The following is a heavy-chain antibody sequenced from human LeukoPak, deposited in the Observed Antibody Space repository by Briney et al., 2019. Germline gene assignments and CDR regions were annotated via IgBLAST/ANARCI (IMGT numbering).Heavy chain of an antibody. CDR1: GYTFTSYY. V-gene: IGHV1-46*01. CDR3: ARAPIYDFWSGSKDNWFDP. J-gene: IGHJ5*02. D-gene: IGHD3-3*01. CDR2: INPSGGST. Sequence: ASVKVSCKASGYTFTSYYMHWVRQAPGQGLEWMGIINPSGGSTSYAQKFQGRATMTRDTSTSTVYMELSSLRSEDTAVYYCARAPIYDFWSGSKDNWFDPWGQGTLVTVSS.